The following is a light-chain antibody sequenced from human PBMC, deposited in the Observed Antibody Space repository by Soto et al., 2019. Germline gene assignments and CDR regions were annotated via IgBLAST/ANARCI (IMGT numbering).Light chain of an antibody. J-gene: IGKJ1*01. CDR2: AAS. V-gene: IGKV1-39*01. CDR1: QSISNY. Sequence: DIQMTQSPSSLSASVGDRVTITCRASQSISNYLNWYQQKPGKAPKLLIYAASSMQSRVPSRFSCSGSETDFTLNISSLQPDDSATYYCQQSFSPLLTFGQGTKVEV. CDR3: QQSFSPLLT.